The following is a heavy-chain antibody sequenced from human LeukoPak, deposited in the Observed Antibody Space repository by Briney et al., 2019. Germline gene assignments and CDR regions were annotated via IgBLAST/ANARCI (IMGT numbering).Heavy chain of an antibody. Sequence: SSVKVSCKDSGGTFSSYAISWVRQAPGQGLEWMGGIIPIFGTANYAQKFQGRVTITADESTSTAYMELSSLRSEDTAVYYCARVYLPYYYDSTGRAFDIWGQGTMVTVSS. V-gene: IGHV1-69*01. CDR2: IIPIFGTA. J-gene: IGHJ3*02. CDR3: ARVYLPYYYDSTGRAFDI. D-gene: IGHD3-22*01. CDR1: GGTFSSYA.